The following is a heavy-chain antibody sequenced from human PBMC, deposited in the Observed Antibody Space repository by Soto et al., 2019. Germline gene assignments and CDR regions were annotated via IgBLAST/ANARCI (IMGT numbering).Heavy chain of an antibody. V-gene: IGHV1-58*01. J-gene: IGHJ4*01. CDR1: GFTFTSSA. Sequence: GASVKVSCKASGFTFTSSAVQWVRQARGQRLEWIGWIVVGSGNTNYAQKFQERVTITRDMSTSTAYMELSSLRSEDTAVYYCAAGIKIFGGVKNFYYWGQGTLVTGYS. CDR3: AAGIKIFGGVKNFYY. D-gene: IGHD3-3*01. CDR2: IVVGSGNT.